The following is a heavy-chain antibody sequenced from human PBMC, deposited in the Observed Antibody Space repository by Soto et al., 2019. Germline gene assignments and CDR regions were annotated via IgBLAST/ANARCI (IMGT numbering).Heavy chain of an antibody. D-gene: IGHD3-3*01. J-gene: IGHJ6*02. CDR1: GFTFSSYG. CDR2: IWYDGSNK. CDR3: ARDSTIFGVGDGMDV. V-gene: IGHV3-33*08. Sequence: VQLLESGGGLVQPGGSLRLSCAASGFTFSSYGMHWVRQAPGKGLEWVAVIWYDGSNKYYADSVKGRFTISRDNSKNTLYLQMNSLRAEDTAVYYCARDSTIFGVGDGMDVWGQGTTVTVSS.